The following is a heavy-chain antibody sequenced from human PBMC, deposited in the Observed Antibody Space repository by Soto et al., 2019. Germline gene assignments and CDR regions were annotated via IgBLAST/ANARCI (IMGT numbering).Heavy chain of an antibody. V-gene: IGHV1-69*13. Sequence: VKVSCKASGGTFSSYAISWVRQAPGQGLEWMGGIIPIFGTANYAQKFQGRVTITADESTSTAYMELSSLRSEDTAVYYCAMRWFGANYYYGMDVWGQGTTVTVSS. CDR1: GGTFSSYA. CDR3: AMRWFGANYYYGMDV. D-gene: IGHD3-10*01. CDR2: IIPIFGTA. J-gene: IGHJ6*02.